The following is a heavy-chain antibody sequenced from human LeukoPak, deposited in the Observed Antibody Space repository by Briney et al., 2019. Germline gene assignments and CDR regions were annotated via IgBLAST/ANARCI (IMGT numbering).Heavy chain of an antibody. CDR3: ARVLSSGYYRWFDP. CDR1: GGSISSYY. Sequence: SETLSLTCTVSGGSISSYYWSWIRQPPGKGLGWIGYIYYSGSTNYNPSLKSRVTISVDTSKNQFSLKLSSVTAADTAVYYCARVLSSGYYRWFDPWGQGTLVTVSS. CDR2: IYYSGST. V-gene: IGHV4-59*01. D-gene: IGHD3-22*01. J-gene: IGHJ5*02.